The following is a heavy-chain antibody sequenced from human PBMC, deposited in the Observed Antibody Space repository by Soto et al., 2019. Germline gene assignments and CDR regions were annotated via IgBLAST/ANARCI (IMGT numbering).Heavy chain of an antibody. J-gene: IGHJ4*02. CDR1: GYTXTSYG. Sequence: GXSXKVSFQASGYTXTSYGISLVRQAPGQGLEWMGWISAYNGNTNYAQKLQGRVTMTTDTSTSTAYMELRTLRSDDTAVYYCARDGGSRSDYWGQGTLVTVSS. CDR2: ISAYNGNT. V-gene: IGHV1-18*01. D-gene: IGHD2-15*01. CDR3: ARDGGSRSDY.